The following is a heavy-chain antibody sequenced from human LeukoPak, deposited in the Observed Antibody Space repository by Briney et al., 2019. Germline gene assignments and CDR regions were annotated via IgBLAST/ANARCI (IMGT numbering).Heavy chain of an antibody. CDR1: GYSFGSYW. V-gene: IGHV5-51*01. Sequence: GESLKISCKGSGYSFGSYWIGWVRQMPGKGLEWMGIIYAGDSDTRYNPSFQGQVTISADKSITTAYLQCSSLKASDTAMYYCARAGTSGLRWFDPWGQGTLVTVSS. CDR3: ARAGTSGLRWFDP. D-gene: IGHD1-1*01. J-gene: IGHJ5*02. CDR2: IYAGDSDT.